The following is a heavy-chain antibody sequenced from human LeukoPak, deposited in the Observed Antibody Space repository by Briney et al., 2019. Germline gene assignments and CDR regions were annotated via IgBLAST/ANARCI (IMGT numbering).Heavy chain of an antibody. J-gene: IGHJ4*02. D-gene: IGHD6-6*01. CDR2: ISSSGGST. Sequence: GGSLRLSCAASGFTFSSYAMSWVRQAPGKGLEWVSSISSSGGSTYYADSVKGRFTISRDNSKNTLYLQMNSLRAEDTAVYYCARFASIAGDYWGQGTLVTVSS. V-gene: IGHV3-23*01. CDR1: GFTFSSYA. CDR3: ARFASIAGDY.